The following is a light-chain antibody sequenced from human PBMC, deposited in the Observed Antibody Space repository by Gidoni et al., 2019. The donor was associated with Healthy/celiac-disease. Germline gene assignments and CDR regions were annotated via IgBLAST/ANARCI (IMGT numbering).Light chain of an antibody. CDR3: HHYATLPLT. Sequence: DIQMTQSPSSLSASVGDRVTITCQASQDISNYLNWYQQKPGKAPKLLIYDASTLEKGVPSSFRGGGSGPAFTFPISSLQPEVFATYSCHHYATLPLTFXGXTKVEIK. V-gene: IGKV1-33*01. CDR1: QDISNY. CDR2: DAS. J-gene: IGKJ4*01.